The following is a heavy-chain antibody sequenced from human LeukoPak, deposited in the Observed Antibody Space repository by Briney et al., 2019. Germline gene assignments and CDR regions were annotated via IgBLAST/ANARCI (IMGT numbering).Heavy chain of an antibody. D-gene: IGHD3-3*01. V-gene: IGHV4-59*12. Sequence: SETLSLTCTVSGGSITSYYWGWIRQPPGKGLEWIGNIYPTGSTNYNPSLKSRVTISVDTSKNQFSLKLSSVTAADTAVYYCARGQRGYDFWSGYYYYYYYMDVWGKGTTVTVSS. CDR2: IYPTGST. CDR3: ARGQRGYDFWSGYYYYYYYMDV. J-gene: IGHJ6*03. CDR1: GGSITSYY.